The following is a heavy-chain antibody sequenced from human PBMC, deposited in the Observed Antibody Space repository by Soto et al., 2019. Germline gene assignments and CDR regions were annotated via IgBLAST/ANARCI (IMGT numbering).Heavy chain of an antibody. CDR3: ARESEDLTSNFDY. V-gene: IGHV3-21*06. CDR1: GLTFTRYS. J-gene: IGHJ4*02. CDR2: ISSTTNYI. Sequence: PGGSLRLSCVASGLTFTRYSMNWVRQAPGKGLEWVSSISSTTNYIYYGDSMKGRFTISRDNAKNSLYLEMNSLRAEDTAVYYCARESEDLTSNFDYWGKGTLVTVSS.